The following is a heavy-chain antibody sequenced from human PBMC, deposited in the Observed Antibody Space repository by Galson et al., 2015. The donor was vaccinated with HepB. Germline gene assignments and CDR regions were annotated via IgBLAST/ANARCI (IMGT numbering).Heavy chain of an antibody. CDR2: LSYDGNNK. V-gene: IGHV3-30*04. CDR3: ARGGRNRYPTRAEYLDY. D-gene: IGHD1-1*01. CDR1: GFSFSTYA. J-gene: IGHJ1*01. Sequence: SLRLSCAGSGFSFSTYAMHWVRQAPGKGLEWVAVLSYDGNNKYYVDSVKGRFTISRDNYKSTLSLQMNSLRAEDTAVYYCARGGRNRYPTRAEYLDYWGQGTPVTVSS.